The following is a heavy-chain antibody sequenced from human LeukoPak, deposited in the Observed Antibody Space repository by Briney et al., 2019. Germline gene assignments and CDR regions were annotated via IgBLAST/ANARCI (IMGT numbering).Heavy chain of an antibody. J-gene: IGHJ5*02. CDR3: ARSVRRLYGSGRSNWFDP. V-gene: IGHV4-38-2*02. Sequence: SETLSLTCTVSGYSISSGYYWGWIRQPPGKGLEWIGSIYHSGRTYYNPSLKSRVTMSGDTSKNQFSLKMSSVTAADTAVYYCARSVRRLYGSGRSNWFDPWGQGTLVTVSS. D-gene: IGHD3-10*01. CDR1: GYSISSGYY. CDR2: IYHSGRT.